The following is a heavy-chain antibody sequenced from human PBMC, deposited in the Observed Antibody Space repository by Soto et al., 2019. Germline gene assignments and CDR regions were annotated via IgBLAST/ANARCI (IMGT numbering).Heavy chain of an antibody. CDR1: GYTFTGYY. CDR2: INPNSGGT. D-gene: IGHD5-12*01. V-gene: IGHV1-2*04. J-gene: IGHJ2*01. Sequence: ASVKVSCKASGYTFTGYYMHWVRQAPGQGLEWMGWINPNSGGTNYAQKFQGWVTMTRDTSISTAYMELSRLRSDDTAVYYCARDIVATMHWYFDLWGRGTLVTVSS. CDR3: ARDIVATMHWYFDL.